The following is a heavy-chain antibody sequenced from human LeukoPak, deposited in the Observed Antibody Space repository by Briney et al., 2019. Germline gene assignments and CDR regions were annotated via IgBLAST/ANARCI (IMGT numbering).Heavy chain of an antibody. CDR1: GFTFSSNS. CDR3: ARVPPFITVVRGVIIQPAPPDV. D-gene: IGHD3-10*01. V-gene: IGHV4-34*01. CDR2: INHSGST. J-gene: IGHJ6*02. Sequence: GSLRLSCAASGFTFSSNSMNWVRQAPGKGLEWIGEINHSGSTSYKSSLKSRVTISIDTSKNQFSLKLSSVTAADTAVYYCARVPPFITVVRGVIIQPAPPDVWGQGTTVTVSS.